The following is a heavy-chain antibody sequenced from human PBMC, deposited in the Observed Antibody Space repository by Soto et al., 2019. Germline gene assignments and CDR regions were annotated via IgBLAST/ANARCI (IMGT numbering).Heavy chain of an antibody. J-gene: IGHJ4*02. V-gene: IGHV4-39*01. CDR2: VYDSGTT. D-gene: IGHD5-12*01. Sequence: TSETLSLTCTVSGASISGSSYYWGWIRQAPGKGLEWIGNVYDSGTTYYNPSLKSRVTISVDTSNNQFSLKLSSVTAADTAVYYCARRIVATETFDYWGQGTLVTVSS. CDR1: GASISGSSYY. CDR3: ARRIVATETFDY.